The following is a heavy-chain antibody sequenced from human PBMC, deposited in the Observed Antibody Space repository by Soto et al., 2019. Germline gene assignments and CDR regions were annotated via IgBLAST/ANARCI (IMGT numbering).Heavy chain of an antibody. CDR2: IWYDGSNK. V-gene: IGHV3-33*01. CDR3: ARNRNWNYDLGHMDV. CDR1: GFTFSSYG. D-gene: IGHD1-7*01. Sequence: QVQLVESGGGVVQPGRSLRLSCAASGFTFSSYGMHWVRQAPGKGLEWVAVIWYDGSNKYYADSVKGRFTISRDNSKNTLYLQMNSLRAEDTAVYYCARNRNWNYDLGHMDVWGKGTTVTVSS. J-gene: IGHJ6*03.